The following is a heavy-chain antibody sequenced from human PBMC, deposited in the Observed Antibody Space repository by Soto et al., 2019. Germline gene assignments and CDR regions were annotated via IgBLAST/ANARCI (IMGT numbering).Heavy chain of an antibody. CDR1: GYTFTSYG. CDR2: ISAYNGNT. Sequence: GASVKVSCKASGYTFTSYGIRWVRQAPGQGLEWMGWISAYNGNTNYAQKLQGRVTMTTDTSTSTAYMELRSLRSDDTAVYYCARPWYYEEGGAFDIWGQGTMVTVSS. CDR3: ARPWYYEEGGAFDI. D-gene: IGHD3-3*01. V-gene: IGHV1-18*01. J-gene: IGHJ3*02.